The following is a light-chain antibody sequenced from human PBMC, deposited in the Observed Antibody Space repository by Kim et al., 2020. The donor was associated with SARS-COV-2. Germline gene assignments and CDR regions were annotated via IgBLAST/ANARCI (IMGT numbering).Light chain of an antibody. CDR1: QSISGW. V-gene: IGKV1-5*01. CDR3: QQYTNYWT. CDR2: DVS. J-gene: IGKJ1*01. Sequence: DIQMTQSPSTLSASVGDRVTITCRASQSISGWLAWYQQKPGRAPKVLIYDVSTLQRGVPSRFSGSGSGTEFTLTISSLQPDDIATYYCQQYTNYWTFGQGTKVDIK.